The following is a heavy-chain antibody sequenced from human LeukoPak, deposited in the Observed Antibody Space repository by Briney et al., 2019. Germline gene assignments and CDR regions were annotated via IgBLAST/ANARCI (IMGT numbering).Heavy chain of an antibody. CDR1: GGSISSSSYY. CDR2: IYYSGSP. Sequence: SETLSLTCTVSGGSISSSSYYWGWIRQPPGKGVEWIGSIYYSGSPYYNPSLKSRVTISVDTSKNQFSLKLSSVTAADTAVYYCVVVPGAIDIWGQGTMVTVSS. J-gene: IGHJ3*02. D-gene: IGHD2-15*01. V-gene: IGHV4-39*01. CDR3: VVVPGAIDI.